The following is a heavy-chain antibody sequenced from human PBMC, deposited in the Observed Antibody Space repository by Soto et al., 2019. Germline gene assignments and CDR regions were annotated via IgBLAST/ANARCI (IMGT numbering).Heavy chain of an antibody. CDR1: GGPISSGDYY. D-gene: IGHD6-13*01. J-gene: IGHJ4*02. V-gene: IGHV4-30-4*01. CDR3: ASLSGGIAAADADY. Sequence: SETLSLTCTVSGGPISSGDYYWSWIRQPPGKGLEWIGYIYYSGSTYYNPSLKSRVTISVDTSKNQFSLKLSSVTAADTAVYYCASLSGGIAAADADYWGQGTLVTVSS. CDR2: IYYSGST.